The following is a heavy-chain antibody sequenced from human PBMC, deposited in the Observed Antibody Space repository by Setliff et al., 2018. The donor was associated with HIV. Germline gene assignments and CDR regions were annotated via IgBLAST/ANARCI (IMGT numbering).Heavy chain of an antibody. Sequence: SETLSLTCTVSGGSISSSSYYWGWIRQPPGKGLEWIGYIYYNGNTNYNPSLKSRITISVDTSKNQFSLKLTSVTAADTAVYYCAREIYGGNSRPFDYWGQGTQVTVSS. V-gene: IGHV4-61*01. J-gene: IGHJ4*02. D-gene: IGHD4-17*01. CDR2: IYYNGNT. CDR3: AREIYGGNSRPFDY. CDR1: GGSISSSSYY.